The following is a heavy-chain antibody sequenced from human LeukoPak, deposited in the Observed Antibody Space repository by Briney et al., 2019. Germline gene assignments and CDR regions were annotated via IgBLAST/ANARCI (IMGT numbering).Heavy chain of an antibody. CDR3: ATGGPDEEPLDY. V-gene: IGHV1-18*01. J-gene: IGHJ4*02. Sequence: ASVKVSCKASVYTFTSYGISWVRQAPGQGLEWMGWISAYNGNTNYAQKLRGRVTMTTDTSTSTAYMELRSLRSDDTAVYYCATGGPDEEPLDYWGQGTLVTVSS. CDR1: VYTFTSYG. CDR2: ISAYNGNT. D-gene: IGHD3-16*01.